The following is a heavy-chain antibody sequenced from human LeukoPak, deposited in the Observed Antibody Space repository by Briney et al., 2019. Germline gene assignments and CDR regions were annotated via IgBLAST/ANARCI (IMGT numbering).Heavy chain of an antibody. J-gene: IGHJ3*02. CDR2: IIPILGIA. Sequence: ASVKVSCKASGGTFSSYAISWVRQAPGQGLEWMGRIIPILGIANYAQKFQGRVTITADKSTSTAYMELSSLRSEDTAVYYCARGPTPQIAGAFDIWGQGTMVTVSS. CDR1: GGTFSSYA. V-gene: IGHV1-69*04. D-gene: IGHD4-17*01. CDR3: ARGPTPQIAGAFDI.